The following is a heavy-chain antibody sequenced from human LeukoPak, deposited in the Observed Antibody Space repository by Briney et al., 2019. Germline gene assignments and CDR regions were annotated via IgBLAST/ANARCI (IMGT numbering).Heavy chain of an antibody. CDR3: AKDGEDYYGSGSHMDV. J-gene: IGHJ6*03. V-gene: IGHV3-30*02. Sequence: GGSLRLSCAASGFTFSSYGMHWVRQAPGKGPEWVTLIRYDGSNKYYADSVKDRFTISRDNSKNTLYLQMNSLRAENTAVYYCAKDGEDYYGSGSHMDVWGKGTTVTVSS. CDR2: IRYDGSNK. CDR1: GFTFSSYG. D-gene: IGHD3-10*01.